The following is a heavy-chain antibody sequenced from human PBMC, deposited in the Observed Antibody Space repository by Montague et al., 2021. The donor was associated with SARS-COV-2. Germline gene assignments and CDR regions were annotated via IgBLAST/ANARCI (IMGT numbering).Heavy chain of an antibody. CDR2: FIPTGDS. Sequence: SETLSLTCIVSRDSITNSHWGWVRQPPGKGLEWMTYFIPTGDSNYNPSLRSRITTSVDTAKNQFSLRLRSVTAADSAGYFCERVPAVTKVSAATIDFWGQGILVTVSS. V-gene: IGHV4-59*01. J-gene: IGHJ4*02. CDR1: RDSITNSH. CDR3: ERVPAVTKVSAATIDF. D-gene: IGHD5/OR15-5a*01.